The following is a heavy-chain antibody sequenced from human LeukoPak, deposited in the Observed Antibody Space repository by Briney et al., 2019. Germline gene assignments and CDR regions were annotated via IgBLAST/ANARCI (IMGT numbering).Heavy chain of an antibody. D-gene: IGHD3-22*01. V-gene: IGHV1-2*02. J-gene: IGHJ5*02. CDR3: ARGGYYDSSGFWFDP. CDR1: GYTFTGYY. Sequence: ASVKVSCKVSGYTFTGYYMHWVRQAPGQGLEWMGWINPNSGGTNYAQKFQGRVTMTRDTSISTAYMELSRLRSDDTAVYYCARGGYYDSSGFWFDPWGQGTLVTVSS. CDR2: INPNSGGT.